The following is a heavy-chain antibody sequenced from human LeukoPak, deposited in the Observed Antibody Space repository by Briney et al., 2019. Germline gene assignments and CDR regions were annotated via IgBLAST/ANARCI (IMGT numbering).Heavy chain of an antibody. V-gene: IGHV3-21*01. D-gene: IGHD3-10*01. J-gene: IGHJ4*02. CDR2: ITNMSNYI. Sequence: RGSRRDSCAASGFTFSSYTMNWVRQAPGKGLEWVSSITNMSNYIYYADSVRGRFTISRDNAKNSLYLRMSSLRVEDTAVYYCARGEGYYASGSYYIDYWGQGTRVTVSS. CDR3: ARGEGYYASGSYYIDY. CDR1: GFTFSSYT.